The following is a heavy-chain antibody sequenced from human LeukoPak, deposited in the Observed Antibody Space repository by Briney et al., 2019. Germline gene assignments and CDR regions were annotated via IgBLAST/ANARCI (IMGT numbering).Heavy chain of an antibody. Sequence: ASVKVSCKASGYTFTGCYMHWVRQAPGQGLEWMGWINPNSGGTNYAQKFQGWVTMTRDTSISTAYMELSRLRSDDTAVYYCARGTPLGGSYYEDYFDYWGQGTLVTVSS. CDR3: ARGTPLGGSYYEDYFDY. J-gene: IGHJ4*02. D-gene: IGHD1-26*01. CDR1: GYTFTGCY. V-gene: IGHV1-2*04. CDR2: INPNSGGT.